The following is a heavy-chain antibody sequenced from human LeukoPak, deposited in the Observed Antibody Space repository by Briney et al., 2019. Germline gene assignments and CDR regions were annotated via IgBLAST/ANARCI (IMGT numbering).Heavy chain of an antibody. Sequence: PSETLSLTCTVSGGSISSSSYYWGWLRQPPGTGREGIGSIYYSGSTYYNPSLKSRVTISVDTSKNHSSLKLSSLTAADTAVYYCARHDYGGNSRSRSVDYWGQGTLVTVSS. CDR1: GGSISSSSYY. CDR3: ARHDYGGNSRSRSVDY. D-gene: IGHD4-23*01. J-gene: IGHJ4*02. V-gene: IGHV4-39*01. CDR2: IYYSGST.